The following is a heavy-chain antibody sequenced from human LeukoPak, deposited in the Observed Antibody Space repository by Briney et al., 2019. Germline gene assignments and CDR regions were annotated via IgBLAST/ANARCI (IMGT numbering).Heavy chain of an antibody. J-gene: IGHJ4*02. CDR2: IFPHSGDT. CDR3: ARPPRDLVSAAPFDY. D-gene: IGHD2-2*01. CDR1: GYTFSGYH. Sequence: GASVKVSCKASGYTFSGYHIHWVRQAPGEGLEWVGRIFPHSGDTYYAQKFDGRVTMPRETSINTAYMELSRLKSDDTGVYFCARPPRDLVSAAPFDYWGQGTLVTVSS. V-gene: IGHV1-2*05.